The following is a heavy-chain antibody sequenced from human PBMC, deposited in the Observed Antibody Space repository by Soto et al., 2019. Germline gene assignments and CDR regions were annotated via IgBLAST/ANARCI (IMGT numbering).Heavy chain of an antibody. J-gene: IGHJ6*02. Sequence: QVQLVESGGGVVQPGRSLRLSCAASGFTFSSYAMHWVRQAPGKGLEWVAVISYDGSNKYYADSVKGRFTISRDNSKNTLYLQMNSPRAEDTAVYYCARDKSGYDYYGMDVWGQGTTVTVSS. CDR3: ARDKSGYDYYGMDV. V-gene: IGHV3-30-3*01. CDR2: ISYDGSNK. D-gene: IGHD1-26*01. CDR1: GFTFSSYA.